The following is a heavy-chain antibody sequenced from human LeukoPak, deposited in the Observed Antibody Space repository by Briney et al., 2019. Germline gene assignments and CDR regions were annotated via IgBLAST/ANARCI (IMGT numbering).Heavy chain of an antibody. CDR2: VTGDGLCT. CDR1: GFTLSSYA. V-gene: IGHV3-23*01. CDR3: AKFRVVTTSRGVGLEY. Sequence: GGSLRLSCAASGFTLSSYAMSWVRQAPGQGREGVSPVTGDGLCTLYADTVKGRFSNSRDNSKNTLYLEMNSLRVADPAVYYCAKFRVVTTSRGVGLEYWGQGTLVTVSS. D-gene: IGHD3-22*01. J-gene: IGHJ4*02.